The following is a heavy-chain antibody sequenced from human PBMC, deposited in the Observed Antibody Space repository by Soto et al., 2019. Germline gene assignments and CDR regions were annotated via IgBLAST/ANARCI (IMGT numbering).Heavy chain of an antibody. J-gene: IGHJ3*02. CDR2: ISWNSGII. Sequence: EMQLVESGGGLVQPGRSLRLSCAASGFTFDDYGMHWVRQAPGKGLEWVSGISWNSGIIDYADSVKGRFTISRDNAKNSLYLQMNSRRAEDTALYDCAKDIEWGGSHLNHAFDIWGQGTVVSVSS. CDR3: AKDIEWGGSHLNHAFDI. D-gene: IGHD1-26*01. CDR1: GFTFDDYG. V-gene: IGHV3-9*01.